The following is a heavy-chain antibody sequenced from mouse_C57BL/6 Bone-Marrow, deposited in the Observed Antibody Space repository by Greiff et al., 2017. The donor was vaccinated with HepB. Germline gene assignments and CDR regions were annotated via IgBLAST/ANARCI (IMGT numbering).Heavy chain of an antibody. D-gene: IGHD1-1*01. J-gene: IGHJ2*01. CDR3: ARYPHHYYGSSYGYFDY. CDR2: ISYSGST. CDR1: GYSITSDY. Sequence: LQESGPGLAKPSQTLSLTCSVPGYSITSDYWNWIRKFPGNKLEYMGYISYSGSTYYNPSLKSRISITRDTSKNQYYLQLNSVTTEDTATCYCARYPHHYYGSSYGYFDYWGQGTTLTVSS. V-gene: IGHV3-8*01.